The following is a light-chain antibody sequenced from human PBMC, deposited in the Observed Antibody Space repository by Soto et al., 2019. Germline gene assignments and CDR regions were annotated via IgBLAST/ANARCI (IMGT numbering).Light chain of an antibody. CDR3: GSYAGSIED. J-gene: IGLJ7*01. Sequence: QSVLSQPPSASGSPGQSFTISCTGTSSDVGGYNYVSWYQQHPGKASKLMIYEVSKRPSGVPDRFSGSKTVITSSLTVSRLQSEDEADSSGGSYAGSIEDIGG. CDR1: SSDVGGYNY. V-gene: IGLV2-8*01. CDR2: EVS.